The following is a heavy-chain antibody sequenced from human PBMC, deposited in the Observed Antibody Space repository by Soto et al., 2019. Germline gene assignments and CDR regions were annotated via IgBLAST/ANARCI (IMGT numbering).Heavy chain of an antibody. Sequence: QVQLVQSGAEVKKPGASVKVSCKASGYTFTSYYMHWVRQAPGQGLEWMGIINPSGGSTSYAQKFQGRVTMPRDTSTSTVYMELSSLRSEETAVYYCARDEGGTYCSSTSCPPPWPDYWGQGTLVTVSS. CDR3: ARDEGGTYCSSTSCPPPWPDY. D-gene: IGHD2-2*01. CDR2: INPSGGST. CDR1: GYTFTSYY. V-gene: IGHV1-46*01. J-gene: IGHJ4*02.